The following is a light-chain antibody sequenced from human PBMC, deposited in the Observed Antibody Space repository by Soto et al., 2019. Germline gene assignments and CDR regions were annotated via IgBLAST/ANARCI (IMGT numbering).Light chain of an antibody. CDR2: KAS. Sequence: DIQMTQSPATLSASVGDRVTITCRASHSISNWLAWYQQKPGKAPKLLIYKASTLQSGVPSRFSGSGSGTEFTLTITSLQPDDFATYYCQQYNGFPRTFGQGTKVDIK. CDR1: HSISNW. J-gene: IGKJ1*01. CDR3: QQYNGFPRT. V-gene: IGKV1-5*03.